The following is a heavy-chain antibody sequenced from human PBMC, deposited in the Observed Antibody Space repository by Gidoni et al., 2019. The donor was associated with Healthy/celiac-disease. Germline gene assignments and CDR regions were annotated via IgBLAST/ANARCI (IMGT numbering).Heavy chain of an antibody. Sequence: EVQLVESGGGLVQPGGSLRLSCAASGFTFSSYWMHWVRQAPGKGLVWVTRINSDGSSTSYADSVKGRFTISRDNAKNTLYLQMNSLRAEDTAVYYCARGKQWLVWAFDIWGQGTMVTVSS. CDR1: GFTFSSYW. CDR3: ARGKQWLVWAFDI. D-gene: IGHD6-19*01. J-gene: IGHJ3*02. V-gene: IGHV3-74*01. CDR2: INSDGSST.